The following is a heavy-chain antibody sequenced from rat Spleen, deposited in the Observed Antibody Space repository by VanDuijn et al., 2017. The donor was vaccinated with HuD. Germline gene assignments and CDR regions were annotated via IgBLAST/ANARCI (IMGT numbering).Heavy chain of an antibody. CDR2: IQSGGST. Sequence: QVQLKESEPDLVQPSQTLSLTCTVSGFSLTSYHVHWFRQPPGKGLEWMGRIQSGGSTDYNSALKSRLSISRDTSKSQVFLKMNSLQIEDTARYFCARGALFDYWGQGVVVTVSS. V-gene: IGHV2-27*01. CDR1: GFSLTSYH. CDR3: ARGALFDY. J-gene: IGHJ2*01.